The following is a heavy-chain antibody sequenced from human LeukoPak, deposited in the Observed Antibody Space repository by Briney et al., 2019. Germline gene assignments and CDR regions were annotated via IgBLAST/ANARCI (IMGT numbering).Heavy chain of an antibody. J-gene: IGHJ4*02. CDR3: AREGPSVTPDY. D-gene: IGHD4-17*01. CDR2: MKQDGSEK. V-gene: IGHV3-7*01. Sequence: PGGSLRLSCAASGFKFSSNWTSWVRQAPGKGLEWVANMKQDGSEKYYVDSVKGRFTISRDNAKNSLYLQMNSLRAEDTVVYYCAREGPSVTPDYWGQGTLVTVSS. CDR1: GFKFSSNW.